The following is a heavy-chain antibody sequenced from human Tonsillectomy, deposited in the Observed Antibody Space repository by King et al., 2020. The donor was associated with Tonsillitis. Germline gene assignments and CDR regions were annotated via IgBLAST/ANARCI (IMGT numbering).Heavy chain of an antibody. CDR2: IVVGSGNT. D-gene: IGHD3-22*01. J-gene: IGHJ4*02. V-gene: IGHV1-58*02. CDR1: GFTFIRSA. Sequence: QLVQSGPEVTKPGTSVTVSCKASGFTFIRSAMQWVRQTRGQRLEWIGWIVVGSGNTNYGATFQERVTFNRDMSTNTAYMELSSLTFEDTAISYCAAAAVVTGAFDFWGQGTLVTVSS. CDR3: AAAAVVTGAFDF.